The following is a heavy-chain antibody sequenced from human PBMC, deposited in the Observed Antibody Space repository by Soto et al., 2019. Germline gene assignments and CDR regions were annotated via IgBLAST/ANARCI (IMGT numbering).Heavy chain of an antibody. CDR1: GYTFTSYG. J-gene: IGHJ4*02. CDR3: ARALRAYCGGDCYSAYFDY. CDR2: ISAYNGNT. Sequence: ASVKVSCKASGYTFTSYGISWVRQAPGQGLEWMGWISAYNGNTNYAQKLQGRVTMTTDTSTSTAYMELRSLRSDDTAVYYCARALRAYCGGDCYSAYFDYWGQGTLVTVSS. V-gene: IGHV1-18*01. D-gene: IGHD2-21*02.